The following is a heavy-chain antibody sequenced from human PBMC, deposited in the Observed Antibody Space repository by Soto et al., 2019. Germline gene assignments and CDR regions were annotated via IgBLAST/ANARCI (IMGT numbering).Heavy chain of an antibody. J-gene: IGHJ6*02. V-gene: IGHV3-33*01. CDR2: IWYDGSNK. D-gene: IGHD3-9*01. CDR1: GFTFSSYG. Sequence: QVQLVESGGGVVQPGRSLRLSCAASGFTFSSYGTHWVRQAPGKGLEWVAVIWYDGSNKYYADSVKGRFTISRDNSKNTLYLQMNSLRAEDTAVYYCARGGANYDILTGYYYYYGMDVWGQGTTVTVSS. CDR3: ARGGANYDILTGYYYYYGMDV.